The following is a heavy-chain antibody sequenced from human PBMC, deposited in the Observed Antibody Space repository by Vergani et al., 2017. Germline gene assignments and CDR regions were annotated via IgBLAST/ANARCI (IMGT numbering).Heavy chain of an antibody. V-gene: IGHV1-69*09. J-gene: IGHJ6*02. CDR2: IIPILGIA. Sequence: VQLLESGAEVKKPGSSVKVSCKASGGTFSSYAISWVRQAPGQGLEWMGRIIPILGIANYAQKFQGRVTITADKSTSTAYMELSSLRSEDTAVYYCARQYCSGGSCYSHYYYYGMDVWGQGTTVTVSS. CDR1: GGTFSSYA. D-gene: IGHD2-15*01. CDR3: ARQYCSGGSCYSHYYYYGMDV.